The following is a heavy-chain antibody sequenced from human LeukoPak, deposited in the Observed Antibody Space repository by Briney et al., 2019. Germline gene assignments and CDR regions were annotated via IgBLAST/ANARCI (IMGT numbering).Heavy chain of an antibody. V-gene: IGHV4-30-4*01. CDR1: GGSISSGDYY. CDR2: IYYSGST. CDR3: ARGVTIFGVAPGFDP. D-gene: IGHD3-3*01. J-gene: IGHJ5*02. Sequence: SQTLSLTCTVSGGSISSGDYYWSWSRQPPGKGLEWIGYIYYSGSTYYNPSLKSRVTISVDTSKNQFSLKLSSVTAADTAVYYCARGVTIFGVAPGFDPWGQGTLVTVSS.